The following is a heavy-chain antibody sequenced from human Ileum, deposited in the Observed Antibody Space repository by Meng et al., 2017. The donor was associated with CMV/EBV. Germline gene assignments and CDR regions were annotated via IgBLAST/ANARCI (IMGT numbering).Heavy chain of an antibody. CDR1: CDSIRNSNW. Sequence: VSCDSIRNSNWWSWVRQPPGKGLEWIGEIHHSGKTNHNPSLKSRVTISIDESKNQFSLKLTSVTAADTAIYYCAREVWDDDISGYDYWGQGTLVTVSS. V-gene: IGHV4/OR15-8*02. J-gene: IGHJ4*02. D-gene: IGHD3-22*01. CDR2: IHHSGKT. CDR3: AREVWDDDISGYDY.